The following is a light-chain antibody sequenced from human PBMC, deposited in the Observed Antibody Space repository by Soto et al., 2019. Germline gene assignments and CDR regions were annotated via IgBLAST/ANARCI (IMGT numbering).Light chain of an antibody. Sequence: EIVMTQSPATLSVSPGERATLSCRASQSISTNLAWYQQKPGQPPSLLIYGASTRATGIPARFSGSGSGTEFTLTISSLRSEDFAVYYCQQYKNWPLTFGGGTKVDIK. CDR1: QSISTN. V-gene: IGKV3-15*01. CDR3: QQYKNWPLT. J-gene: IGKJ4*01. CDR2: GAS.